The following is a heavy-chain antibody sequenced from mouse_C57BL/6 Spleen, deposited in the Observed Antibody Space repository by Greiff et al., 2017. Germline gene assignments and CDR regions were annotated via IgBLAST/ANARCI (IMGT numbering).Heavy chain of an antibody. J-gene: IGHJ4*01. Sequence: QVQLQQPGAELVKPGASVKMSCKASGYTFTSYWMTWVKQRPGQGLEWIGDIYPGSGSTNYNEKFKSKATLTVDTSSSTAYMQLSSLTSEDSAVYYCARSDGYYTLYAMDYWGQGTSVTVSS. CDR3: ARSDGYYTLYAMDY. V-gene: IGHV1-55*01. CDR2: IYPGSGST. D-gene: IGHD2-3*01. CDR1: GYTFTSYW.